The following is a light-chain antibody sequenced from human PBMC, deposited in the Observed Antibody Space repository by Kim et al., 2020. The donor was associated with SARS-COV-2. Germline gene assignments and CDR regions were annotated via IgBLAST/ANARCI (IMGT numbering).Light chain of an antibody. CDR3: SSYAGSRFI. CDR1: SNDVGDNNF. Sequence: PEQSVTISCTGTSNDVGDNNFVSWYQQHPGKAPKVLIYEVTQRPSGVPDRFSGSKSGNTASLTVSGLQPQDEADYYCSSYAGSRFIFGTGTKVTVL. V-gene: IGLV2-8*01. CDR2: EVT. J-gene: IGLJ1*01.